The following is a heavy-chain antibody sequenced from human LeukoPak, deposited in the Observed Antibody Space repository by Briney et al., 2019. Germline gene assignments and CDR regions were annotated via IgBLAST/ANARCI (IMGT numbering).Heavy chain of an antibody. CDR2: ISSSGSTI. CDR3: ARGKSYYDSSALGGY. Sequence: GGSLRLSCAASGFTFSDYYMSWIRQAPGKGLEWVSYISSSGSTIYYADSVKGRFTISRDNSKNTLYLQMNSLRAEDTAVYYCARGKSYYDSSALGGYWGQGTLVTVSS. J-gene: IGHJ4*02. D-gene: IGHD3-22*01. CDR1: GFTFSDYY. V-gene: IGHV3-11*04.